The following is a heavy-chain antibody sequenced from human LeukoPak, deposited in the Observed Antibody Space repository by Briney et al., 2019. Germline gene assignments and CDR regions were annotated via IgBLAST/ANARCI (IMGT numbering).Heavy chain of an antibody. CDR3: ARDLEQWLDTPGGVDP. J-gene: IGHJ5*02. Sequence: SGGSLRLSCAASGFTFSSYGMHWVRQAPGKGLERVAVIWYDGSNKYYADSVKGRFTISRDNSKNTLYLQMNSLRAEDTAVYYCARDLEQWLDTPGGVDPWGQGTLVTVSS. D-gene: IGHD6-19*01. CDR2: IWYDGSNK. CDR1: GFTFSSYG. V-gene: IGHV3-33*08.